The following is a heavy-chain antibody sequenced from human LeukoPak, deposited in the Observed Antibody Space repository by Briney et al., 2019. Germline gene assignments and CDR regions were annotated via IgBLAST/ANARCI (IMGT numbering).Heavy chain of an antibody. CDR2: IYYSGST. D-gene: IGHD6-19*01. Sequence: PSETLSLTCTVSGGSISSYYWSWIRQPPGMGLEWIGYIYYSGSTNYNPSLKSRVTISVDTSKNQFSLKLSSVTAADTAVYYCANISPGIAVAGTLDYWGQGTLVTVSS. CDR3: ANISPGIAVAGTLDY. CDR1: GGSISSYY. J-gene: IGHJ4*02. V-gene: IGHV4-59*01.